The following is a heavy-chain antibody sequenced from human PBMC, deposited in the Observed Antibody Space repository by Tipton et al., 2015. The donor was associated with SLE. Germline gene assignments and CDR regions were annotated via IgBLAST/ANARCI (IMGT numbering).Heavy chain of an antibody. CDR2: TSYDGNVK. CDR1: GYTFSSFA. D-gene: IGHD3-22*01. V-gene: IGHV3-30*04. Sequence: SLRLSCAAFGYTFSSFAMHWVRQAPGKGLEWVAVTSYDGNVKYYADSVKGRFTISRDNSKNTLYLQMNSLRVDDTAVYYCAKSRYYFDSSGSRGYYGLDVWGQGTTVTVSS. J-gene: IGHJ6*02. CDR3: AKSRYYFDSSGSRGYYGLDV.